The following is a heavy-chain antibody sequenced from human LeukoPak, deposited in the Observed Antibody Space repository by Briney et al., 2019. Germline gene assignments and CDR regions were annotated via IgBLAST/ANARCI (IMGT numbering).Heavy chain of an antibody. D-gene: IGHD2-8*02. CDR1: GGSISRGSYY. CDR2: IYHSGST. V-gene: IGHV4-61*01. CDR3: ARDTGNWFDP. Sequence: PSETLSLTCTVSGGSISRGSYYWSWIRQPPEKGLEWIGYIYHSGSTNYNPSLKSRVTISVDTSKNQFSLKLSSVTAADTAVYYCARDTGNWFDPWGQGTLVTVSS. J-gene: IGHJ5*02.